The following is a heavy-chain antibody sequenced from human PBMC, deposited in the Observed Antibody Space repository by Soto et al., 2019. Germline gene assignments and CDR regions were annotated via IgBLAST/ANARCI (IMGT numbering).Heavy chain of an antibody. Sequence: QVQLVQSGAEVKKPGASVKVSCKASGYTFTSYDINWVRQATGQGLEWMGWMNPNSVNTGYAQKFQGRVTMTRNTSISTDYMELSRRRSEDTAVYYCALRSYSSSWYGRYNWFDPWGQGTLVTVSS. V-gene: IGHV1-8*01. CDR1: GYTFTSYD. CDR2: MNPNSVNT. D-gene: IGHD6-13*01. CDR3: ALRSYSSSWYGRYNWFDP. J-gene: IGHJ5*02.